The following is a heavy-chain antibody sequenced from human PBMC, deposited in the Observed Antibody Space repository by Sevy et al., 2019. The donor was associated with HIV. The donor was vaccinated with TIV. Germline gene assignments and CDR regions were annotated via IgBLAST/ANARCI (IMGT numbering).Heavy chain of an antibody. CDR2: IYYSGST. J-gene: IGHJ4*02. CDR3: ARVPAPLSTATTVFDFDY. V-gene: IGHV4-39*01. D-gene: IGHD4-17*01. Sequence: SETLSLTCTVSGGSISSSSYYWGWIRQPPGKGLEWIGSIYYSGSTYYNPSLKSRVTISVDTSKNQFSLKLSSVTAADTAVYYCARVPAPLSTATTVFDFDYWGQGTLVTVSS. CDR1: GGSISSSSYY.